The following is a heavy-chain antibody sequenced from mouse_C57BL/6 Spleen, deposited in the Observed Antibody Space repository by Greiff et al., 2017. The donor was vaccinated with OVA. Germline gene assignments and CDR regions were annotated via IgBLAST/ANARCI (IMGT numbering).Heavy chain of an antibody. CDR1: GFSFTSYG. Sequence: VQLQQSGPGLVQPSQSLSITCTVSGFSFTSYGVHWVRQSPGKGLEWLGVIWSGGSTDYNAAFISRLSLSKDNSKSQVFFKMNSLQADDTAIYYSARNSELSWFAYWGQGTLVTVSA. D-gene: IGHD4-1*01. V-gene: IGHV2-2*01. CDR2: IWSGGST. CDR3: ARNSELSWFAY. J-gene: IGHJ3*01.